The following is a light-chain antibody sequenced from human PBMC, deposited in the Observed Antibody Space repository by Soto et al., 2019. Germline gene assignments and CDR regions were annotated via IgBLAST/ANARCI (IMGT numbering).Light chain of an antibody. V-gene: IGLV2-8*01. CDR3: NSYAGNSWV. CDR2: QVN. Sequence: QSALTQPPSASGSPGQSVTISCTGTSSDIGRYNYVSWYQQRPGKAPKLIIFQVNKRPSGVPDRFSGSKSGNTASLTVSGLQPEDEADYYCNSYAGNSWVFGGGTKLTVL. J-gene: IGLJ3*02. CDR1: SSDIGRYNY.